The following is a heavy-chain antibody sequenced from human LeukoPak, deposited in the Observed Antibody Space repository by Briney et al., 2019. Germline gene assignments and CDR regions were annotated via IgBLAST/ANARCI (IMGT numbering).Heavy chain of an antibody. D-gene: IGHD5-24*01. Sequence: GALRLSCAASGFTFSSYGMHWVRQAPGKGLEWVAVIWYDGSNKYYADSVKGRFTISRDNSKNTLYLQMNSLRAEDTAVYYCAKDADGSIDYWGQGTLVTVSS. CDR3: AKDADGSIDY. CDR2: IWYDGSNK. CDR1: GFTFSSYG. J-gene: IGHJ4*02. V-gene: IGHV3-33*06.